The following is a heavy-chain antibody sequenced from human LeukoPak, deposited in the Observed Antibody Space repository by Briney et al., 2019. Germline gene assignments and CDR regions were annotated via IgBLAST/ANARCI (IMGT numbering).Heavy chain of an antibody. Sequence: PSETLSLTCAVSGGSISSSSYYWGWIRQPPGKGLEGIGSIYYSGSTYYNPSLKSRVTISVDTSKNQFSLELSSVTAADTAVYYCASYGFGELRFDPWGQGTLVTVSS. D-gene: IGHD3-10*01. CDR1: GGSISSSSYY. CDR2: IYYSGST. CDR3: ASYGFGELRFDP. V-gene: IGHV4-39*07. J-gene: IGHJ5*02.